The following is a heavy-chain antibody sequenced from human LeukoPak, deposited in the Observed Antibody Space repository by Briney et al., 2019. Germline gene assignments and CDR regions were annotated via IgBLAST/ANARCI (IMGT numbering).Heavy chain of an antibody. J-gene: IGHJ4*02. Sequence: SETLSLTCAVSGGFISSSNWWSWVRQPPGKGLEWIGEIYHSGRTNYNPSLRSRVTISVDKSKNQFSLKLSSVTAADTAVYYCASPTPYSWRGLGYWGQGTLVTVSS. V-gene: IGHV4-4*02. CDR1: GGFISSSNW. CDR3: ASPTPYSWRGLGY. D-gene: IGHD5-12*01. CDR2: IYHSGRT.